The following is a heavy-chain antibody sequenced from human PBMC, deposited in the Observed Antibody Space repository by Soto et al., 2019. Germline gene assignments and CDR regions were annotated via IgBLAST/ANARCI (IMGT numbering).Heavy chain of an antibody. Sequence: QVQLVESEGGVIQPGRSLKLSCGASGFTFSTYGMHWVRQAPGKGLEWVAVISHDGSNKYYADSVKGRFTISRDNTKNTLYLQMNSLKPEDTAVYYCANGYRSGWYYFDYWGQGTLVTVSS. CDR1: GFTFSTYG. CDR3: ANGYRSGWYYFDY. CDR2: ISHDGSNK. D-gene: IGHD6-19*01. V-gene: IGHV3-30*18. J-gene: IGHJ4*02.